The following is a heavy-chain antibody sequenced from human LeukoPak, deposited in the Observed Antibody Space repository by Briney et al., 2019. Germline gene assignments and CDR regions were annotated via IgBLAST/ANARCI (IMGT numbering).Heavy chain of an antibody. CDR1: RYTLSDYH. CDR2: LTYSSCFI. D-gene: IGHD6-13*01. Sequence: GGPLTLSCIPTRYTLSDYHIICPRHSPGEAGVWLSYLTYSSCFILYADSVKGRFTISRDNANNSLYLQMNSLRADDTAVYYCARDLAADKRAMDVWGQGTTVSVSS. CDR3: ARDLAADKRAMDV. V-gene: IGHV3-11*05. J-gene: IGHJ6*02.